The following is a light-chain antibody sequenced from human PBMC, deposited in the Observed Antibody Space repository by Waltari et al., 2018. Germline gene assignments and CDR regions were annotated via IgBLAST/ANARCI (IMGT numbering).Light chain of an antibody. CDR1: QTIGGD. V-gene: IGKV1-39*01. CDR3: QQSYSTPPT. Sequence: DIQMTQSPSSLSASVGDRVTITCRASQTIGGDLNWYQQKPGKAPKLLIYAASILQSGVPSRFSGSGSGTEFTLTISSPQPEDFATYYCQQSYSTPPTFGQGTKLEIK. J-gene: IGKJ2*01. CDR2: AAS.